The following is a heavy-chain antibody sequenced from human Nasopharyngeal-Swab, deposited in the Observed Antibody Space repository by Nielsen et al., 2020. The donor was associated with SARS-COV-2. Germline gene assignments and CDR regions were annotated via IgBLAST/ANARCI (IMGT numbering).Heavy chain of an antibody. V-gene: IGHV1-8*01. CDR3: ARGGGAMVVVVAAPDY. Sequence: ASVTVSCKASGYTFTSYDINWVRQATGQGLEWMGWMNPNSGNTGYAQKFQGRVTMTRNTSISTAYMELSSLRSEDTAVYYCARGGGAMVVVVAAPDYWGQGTLVTVSS. D-gene: IGHD2-15*01. J-gene: IGHJ4*02. CDR1: GYTFTSYD. CDR2: MNPNSGNT.